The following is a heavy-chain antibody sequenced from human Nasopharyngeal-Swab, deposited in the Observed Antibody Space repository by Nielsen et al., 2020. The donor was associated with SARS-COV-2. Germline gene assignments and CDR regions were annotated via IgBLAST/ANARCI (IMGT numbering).Heavy chain of an antibody. V-gene: IGHV3-13*01. CDR1: GFTFSRYD. J-gene: IGHJ3*02. CDR2: IGTAGDT. D-gene: IGHD3-10*01. CDR3: ARANLGYYYGSGSYAFDI. Sequence: GGSLQISCAASGFTFSRYDMHWVRPATGKGLEWVSAIGTAGDTYYPGSVKGRFTISRENAKNSLYLQMNSLRAGDTAVYYCARANLGYYYGSGSYAFDIWGQGTMVTVSS.